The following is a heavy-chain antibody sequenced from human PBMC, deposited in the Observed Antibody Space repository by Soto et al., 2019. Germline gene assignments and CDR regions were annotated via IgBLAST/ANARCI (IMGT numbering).Heavy chain of an antibody. Sequence: GESLKISCKGSGYSFTSYWIGWVRQMPGKGLEWMGIIYPGDSDTRYSPSFQGQVTTSADKSISTAYLQWSSLKASDTAMYYCARQDIVVVPAAIDYYGMDVWGQGTTVTVSS. CDR1: GYSFTSYW. D-gene: IGHD2-2*01. CDR2: IYPGDSDT. V-gene: IGHV5-51*01. J-gene: IGHJ6*02. CDR3: ARQDIVVVPAAIDYYGMDV.